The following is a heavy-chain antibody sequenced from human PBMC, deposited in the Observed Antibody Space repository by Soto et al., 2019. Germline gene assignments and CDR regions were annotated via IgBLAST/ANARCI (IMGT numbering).Heavy chain of an antibody. Sequence: SETLSLTCTVSGGSISSYYWSWIRQAAGKGLEWIGRIYTSGSTNYNPSLKSRVTMSVDTSKNQFSLKLSSVTAADTAVYYCARVIVAAADDNWFDPWGQGTLVTV. CDR2: IYTSGST. CDR1: GGSISSYY. CDR3: ARVIVAAADDNWFDP. J-gene: IGHJ5*02. D-gene: IGHD6-13*01. V-gene: IGHV4-4*07.